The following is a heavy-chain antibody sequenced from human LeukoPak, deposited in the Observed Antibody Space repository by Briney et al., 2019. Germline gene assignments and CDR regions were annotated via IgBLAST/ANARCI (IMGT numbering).Heavy chain of an antibody. D-gene: IGHD2-15*01. CDR1: GGSISYGFCF. Sequence: PSETLSLTCTVSGGSISYGFCFWSWIRQHPGKGLEWIGYIYYSGSTYYSPSLKSRLTMSVDTSKNQFSLKLSSVTAADTAVYYCARDLGGGSFDFWGQGTLVTVSS. CDR2: IYYSGST. V-gene: IGHV4-31*03. J-gene: IGHJ4*02. CDR3: ARDLGGGSFDF.